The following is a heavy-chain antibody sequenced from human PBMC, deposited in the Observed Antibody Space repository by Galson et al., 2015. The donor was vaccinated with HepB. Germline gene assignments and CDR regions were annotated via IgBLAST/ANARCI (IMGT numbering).Heavy chain of an antibody. V-gene: IGHV5-51*03. CDR1: GYSFTSYW. J-gene: IGHJ3*02. D-gene: IGHD2-15*01. Sequence: QSGAEVKKPGESLKISCKGSGYSFTSYWIGWVRQMPGKGLEWMGIIYPGDSDTRYSPSFQGQVTISADKSISTAYLQWSSLKASDTAMYYCARRSVHLPTLLPQNLDAFDIWGQGTMVTVSS. CDR2: IYPGDSDT. CDR3: ARRSVHLPTLLPQNLDAFDI.